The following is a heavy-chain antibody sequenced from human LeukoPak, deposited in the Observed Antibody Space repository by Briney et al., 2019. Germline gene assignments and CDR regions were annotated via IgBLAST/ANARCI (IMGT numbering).Heavy chain of an antibody. CDR3: ARVGIAAAPGVWFDP. D-gene: IGHD6-13*01. Sequence: SSETLSLTCAVYGGSFSGYYWSWIRQPPGKVLEWIGEINHSGSTNYNPSLKSRVTISVDTSKNQFSLKLSSVTAADTAVYYCARVGIAAAPGVWFDPWGQGTLVTVSS. V-gene: IGHV4-34*01. CDR2: INHSGST. CDR1: GGSFSGYY. J-gene: IGHJ5*02.